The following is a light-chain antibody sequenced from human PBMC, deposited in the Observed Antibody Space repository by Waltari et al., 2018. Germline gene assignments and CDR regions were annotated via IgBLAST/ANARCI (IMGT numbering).Light chain of an antibody. CDR3: QQYTTLPLT. CDR1: QSVSSN. J-gene: IGKJ4*01. CDR2: GAS. V-gene: IGKV3-15*01. Sequence: EIVMTQSPGTLSVSPGEGATLSCRASQSVSSNVAWYQQRPGQAPRLPILGASTRATGIPARFSGSESGTEFTLTISSLQSEDSGVYFCQQYTTLPLTFGGGTKVQIK.